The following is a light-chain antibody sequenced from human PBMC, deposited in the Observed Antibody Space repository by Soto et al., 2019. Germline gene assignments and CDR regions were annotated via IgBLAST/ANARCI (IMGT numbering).Light chain of an antibody. CDR2: EVS. J-gene: IGLJ2*01. CDR1: SSDVDGYNY. V-gene: IGLV2-14*01. Sequence: QSVLTQPASVSGSPGQSITISCTGTSSDVDGYNYVSWYQQHPGKAPKLMIYEVSNRPSGVSNRFSGSKSGNTASLTISGLQAEDEGDYHCSSYARGRFVVFGGGTKVTVL. CDR3: SSYARGRFVV.